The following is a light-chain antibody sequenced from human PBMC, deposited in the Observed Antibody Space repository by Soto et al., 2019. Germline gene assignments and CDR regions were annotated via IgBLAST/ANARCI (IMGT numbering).Light chain of an antibody. CDR3: QQRSNWPQLT. V-gene: IGKV3-11*01. Sequence: EIVLTQSPATLYLSPGERATLSCRDSQSVSSYLAWYQQKPGQAPRLLIYDASNRATGIPARLSGSGSGTDFTLTISSLEPEDFAVYYCQQRSNWPQLTFGGGTKVDIK. CDR2: DAS. J-gene: IGKJ4*01. CDR1: QSVSSY.